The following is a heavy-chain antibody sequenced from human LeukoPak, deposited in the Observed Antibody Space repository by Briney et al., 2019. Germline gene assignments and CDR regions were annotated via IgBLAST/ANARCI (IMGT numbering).Heavy chain of an antibody. CDR2: IYSGGST. CDR1: GFTVSSNY. V-gene: IGHV3-53*05. CDR3: AKEGGPYCGGDCYPGDAFDI. Sequence: GGSLRLSCAASGFTVSSNYMSWVRQAPGKGLEWVSVIYSGGSTYYADSVKGRFTISRDNSKNTLYLQMNSLRAEDTAVYYCAKEGGPYCGGDCYPGDAFDIWGQGTMVTVSS. D-gene: IGHD2-21*02. J-gene: IGHJ3*02.